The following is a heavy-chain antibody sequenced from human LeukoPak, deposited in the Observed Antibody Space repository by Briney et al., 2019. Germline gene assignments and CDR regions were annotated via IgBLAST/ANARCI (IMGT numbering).Heavy chain of an antibody. D-gene: IGHD1-26*01. CDR2: IYPGDSDT. J-gene: IGHJ4*02. CDR1: GYTFTTYW. CDR3: ARHVQLLRAIDY. Sequence: GESLKISCKASGYTFTTYWIGWVRQMPGKGLEWMGIIYPGDSDTRYSPSFQGQVIISADKSISTAYLQWSSLKASDTAMYYCARHVQLLRAIDYWGQGTLVTVSS. V-gene: IGHV5-51*01.